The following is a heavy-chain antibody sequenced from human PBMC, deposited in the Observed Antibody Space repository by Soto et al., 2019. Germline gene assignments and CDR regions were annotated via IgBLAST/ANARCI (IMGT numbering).Heavy chain of an antibody. Sequence: QVQLVQSGAEVKKPGSSVKVSCKASGGTFSSYAISWVRQAPGQGLEWMGGIITIFGTAHYAQKFQGRVTINADKDMNKAYMELTRLRSEDMAVYYYARDRVFHLGAIDIWGQGKMVTVSS. J-gene: IGHJ3*02. D-gene: IGHD3-10*01. V-gene: IGHV1-69*06. CDR3: ARDRVFHLGAIDI. CDR1: GGTFSSYA. CDR2: IITIFGTA.